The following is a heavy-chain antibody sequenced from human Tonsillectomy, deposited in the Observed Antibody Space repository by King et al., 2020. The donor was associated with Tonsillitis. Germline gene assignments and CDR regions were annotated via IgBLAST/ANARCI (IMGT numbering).Heavy chain of an antibody. CDR1: GGSVSSGSYY. J-gene: IGHJ6*02. Sequence: QMQLQESGPGLVKPSETLSLTCTVSGGSVSSGSYYWSWIRQPPGKGLEWIGYIYYSGSTKYNPSLKSRVTISIDTSRNQFSLKLTSVSAADTAVYYCVRDPVAGTYYYYGTDVWGQGTTVTVSS. CDR3: VRDPVAGTYYYYGTDV. V-gene: IGHV4-61*01. CDR2: IYYSGST. D-gene: IGHD6-19*01.